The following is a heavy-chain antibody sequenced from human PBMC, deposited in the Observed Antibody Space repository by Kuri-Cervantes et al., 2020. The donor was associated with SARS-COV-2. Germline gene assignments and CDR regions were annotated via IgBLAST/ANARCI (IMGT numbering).Heavy chain of an antibody. CDR3: VKDGAAMVTGPVGYYGMDV. J-gene: IGHJ6*02. Sequence: GESLKISCAASGFTFSSYAMSWVRQAPGKGLEWVSAISSNGGSTYYADSVKGRFTISRDNSKNTLYLQMSSLRAEDTAVYYCVKDGAAMVTGPVGYYGMDVWGQGTTVT. D-gene: IGHD5-18*01. V-gene: IGHV3-64D*08. CDR2: ISSNGGST. CDR1: GFTFSSYA.